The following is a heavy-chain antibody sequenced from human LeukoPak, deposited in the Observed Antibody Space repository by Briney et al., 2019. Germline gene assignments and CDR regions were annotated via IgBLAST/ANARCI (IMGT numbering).Heavy chain of an antibody. J-gene: IGHJ6*02. CDR3: TRDLAAVPGPRMDV. D-gene: IGHD6-19*01. V-gene: IGHV3-7*03. Sequence: GGSLRLSCAASGFTFSSYAMSWVRQAPGKGLEWVALINPDGSERYYVDSVKGRFTISRDNARNSLYLQMDSLRDDDTAMYFCTRDLAAVPGPRMDVWGQGTTVTVSS. CDR2: INPDGSER. CDR1: GFTFSSYA.